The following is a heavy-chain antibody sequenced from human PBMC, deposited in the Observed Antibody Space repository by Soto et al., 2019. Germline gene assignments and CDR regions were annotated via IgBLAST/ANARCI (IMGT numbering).Heavy chain of an antibody. CDR2: MNPNSGNT. CDR1: GYTFTSYD. V-gene: IGHV1-8*01. Sequence: QVQLVQSGAEVKKPGASVKVSCKASGYTFTSYDINWVRQATGQGLEWMGWMNPNSGNTDYEQKFQGRVTMTRNTSRSTAYMELSSLRSEDTAVYYCARVGGYDSSGYYYEGGSDYWGQGTLVTVSS. D-gene: IGHD3-22*01. CDR3: ARVGGYDSSGYYYEGGSDY. J-gene: IGHJ4*02.